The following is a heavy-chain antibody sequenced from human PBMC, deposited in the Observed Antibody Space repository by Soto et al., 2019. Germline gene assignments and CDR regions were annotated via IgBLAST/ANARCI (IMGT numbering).Heavy chain of an antibody. D-gene: IGHD7-27*01. CDR1: GGTFSSYT. CDR2: IIPILGIA. Sequence: QVQLVQSGAEVKKPGSSVKVSCKASGGTFSSYTISWVRQAPGQGLEWMGRIIPILGIANYAQKFQGRVTITADKSTSTAYMELSSLRSEDTAVYYCASLTLDSSGAFDIWGQGTMVTVSS. CDR3: ASLTLDSSGAFDI. J-gene: IGHJ3*02. V-gene: IGHV1-69*02.